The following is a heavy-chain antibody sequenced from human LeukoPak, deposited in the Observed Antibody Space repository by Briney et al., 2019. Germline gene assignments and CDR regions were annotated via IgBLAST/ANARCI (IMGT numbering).Heavy chain of an antibody. D-gene: IGHD6-13*01. Sequence: GGSLRLSCAASGFTFSSYWMSWVRQAPGKGLEWVANIKQDGSEKYYVDSVKGRFTISRDNAKNSLYLQMNSLRAEDTAVYYCARDRSESSSWYFVHDAFDIWGQGTMVTVSS. CDR2: IKQDGSEK. J-gene: IGHJ3*02. CDR1: GFTFSSYW. V-gene: IGHV3-7*01. CDR3: ARDRSESSSWYFVHDAFDI.